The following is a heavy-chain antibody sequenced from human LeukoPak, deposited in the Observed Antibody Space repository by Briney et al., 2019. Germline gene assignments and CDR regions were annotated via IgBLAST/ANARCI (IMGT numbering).Heavy chain of an antibody. CDR2: ISYDGSNK. J-gene: IGHJ4*02. D-gene: IGHD3-3*01. Sequence: GALRLSCAASGFTFSSYGMLWVRQAPGKGLEWVAVISYDGSNKYYADSVKGRFTISRDNSKNTLYLQMNSLRADDTAVYYCARRYDGFDYWGQGTLVTVSS. V-gene: IGHV3-30*03. CDR3: ARRYDGFDY. CDR1: GFTFSSYG.